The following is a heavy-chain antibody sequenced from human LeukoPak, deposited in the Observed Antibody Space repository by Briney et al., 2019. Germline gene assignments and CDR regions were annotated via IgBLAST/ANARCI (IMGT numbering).Heavy chain of an antibody. CDR3: ARKYCSGGSCGWFDP. D-gene: IGHD2-15*01. CDR2: SYPGDSDP. V-gene: IGHV5-51*01. CDR1: GYSFTSYW. Sequence: GESLKISCKGSGYSFTSYWIGWVRQMPGKGLGWMGISYPGDSDPRYSPSFQGQVTISADKSISTAYLQWSSLKASDTAMYYCARKYCSGGSCGWFDPWGQGTLVTVSS. J-gene: IGHJ5*02.